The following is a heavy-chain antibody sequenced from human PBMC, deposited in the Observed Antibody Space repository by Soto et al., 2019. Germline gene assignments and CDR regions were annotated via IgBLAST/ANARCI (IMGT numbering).Heavy chain of an antibody. V-gene: IGHV4-34*01. CDR2: INHSGST. CDR3: ASLIAVAGTGRWFDP. D-gene: IGHD6-19*01. J-gene: IGHJ5*02. Sequence: LSLTCAVYGGSFSGYYWSWIRQPPGKGLEWIGEINHSGSTNYNTSLKSRVTISVDTSKNQFSLKLSSVTAADTAVYYCASLIAVAGTGRWFDPWGQGTLVTVSS. CDR1: GGSFSGYY.